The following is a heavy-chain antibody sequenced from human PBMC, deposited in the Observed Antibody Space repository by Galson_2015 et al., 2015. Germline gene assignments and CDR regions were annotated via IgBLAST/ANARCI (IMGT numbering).Heavy chain of an antibody. CDR2: ISVNNGNA. J-gene: IGHJ6*03. CDR3: ARRRSGSTYPPYMDV. D-gene: IGHD3-10*01. CDR1: GYTFSNYG. Sequence: SVKVSCKASGYTFSNYGLSWVRQAPGQGLEWMGWISVNNGNADYAQKFQGRVSMTTDTSTSTAYMELRSLRSDDTAVYYCARRRSGSTYPPYMDVWGKGTTVIVSS. V-gene: IGHV1-18*01.